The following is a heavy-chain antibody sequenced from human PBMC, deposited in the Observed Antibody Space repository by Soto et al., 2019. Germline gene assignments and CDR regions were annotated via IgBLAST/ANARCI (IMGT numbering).Heavy chain of an antibody. CDR1: GYTFTASY. J-gene: IGHJ3*02. Sequence: ASVKVSCKASGYTFTASYMHWVRQAPGQGLEWMGIIHPSGGSTSYSQKFQGRVTMTRDTSTSTVYMELNSLRSEDTAVFYCARDGGHYYRRDAFDKWGQGTMVTVSS. CDR3: ARDGGHYYRRDAFDK. CDR2: IHPSGGST. D-gene: IGHD1-26*01. V-gene: IGHV1-46*01.